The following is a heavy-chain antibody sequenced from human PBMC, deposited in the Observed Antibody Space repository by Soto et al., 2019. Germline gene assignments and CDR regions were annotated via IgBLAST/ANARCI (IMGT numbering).Heavy chain of an antibody. Sequence: QVHLVQSGAEVKQPGASVQVSCKASGYTFTNFGISWVRPAPGKGLEWVGWIRAYNGNTNNAQNVQGRVTMTTDTSTSKAYMELRSLRSDDTAVYYCARVGTPIEYWGQGTLVTVSS. CDR1: GYTFTNFG. V-gene: IGHV1-18*01. J-gene: IGHJ4*02. CDR2: IRAYNGNT. D-gene: IGHD7-27*01. CDR3: ARVGTPIEY.